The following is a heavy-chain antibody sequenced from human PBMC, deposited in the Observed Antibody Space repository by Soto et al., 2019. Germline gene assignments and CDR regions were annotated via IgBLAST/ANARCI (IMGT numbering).Heavy chain of an antibody. CDR3: ARAPNYSLMGFDS. J-gene: IGHJ4*02. V-gene: IGHV4-31*03. CDR2: INYSGST. CDR1: GGSISSGGYY. Sequence: SETLSLTCTVSGGSISSGGYYWNWIRQHPGKGLEWIGYINYSGSTYYNPSLKSRVTISVDMSKNQFSLTLTSMTVADTAVFFCARAPNYSLMGFDSWGQGTLVTVSS. D-gene: IGHD3-10*01.